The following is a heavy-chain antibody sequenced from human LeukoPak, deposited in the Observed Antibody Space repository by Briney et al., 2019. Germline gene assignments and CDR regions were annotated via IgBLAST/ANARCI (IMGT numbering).Heavy chain of an antibody. CDR2: INHSGST. CDR1: GGSFSGYY. V-gene: IGHV4-34*01. D-gene: IGHD6-19*01. CDR3: ARSIFGAVAGTEDY. J-gene: IGHJ4*02. Sequence: SETLSLTCAVSGGSFSGYYWSWIRQPPGKGLEWIAEINHSGSTNYNPSLKSRVTISVDTSKNQFSLKLSSVTAADTAVYYCARSIFGAVAGTEDYWGQGTLVTASS.